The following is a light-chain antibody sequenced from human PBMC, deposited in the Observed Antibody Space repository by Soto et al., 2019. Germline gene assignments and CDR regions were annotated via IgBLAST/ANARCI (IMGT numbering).Light chain of an antibody. Sequence: QSVLTQPASVSGSPGQSITISCTGTSGDVGGYNYVSWFQQHPGEAPKLLIYGVNTRPSGVSNRFFGSKSGNTASLTISGLQAEDEADYYCISYTRSSTWVFGGGTQLTVL. CDR1: SGDVGGYNY. CDR3: ISYTRSSTWV. V-gene: IGLV2-14*01. J-gene: IGLJ3*02. CDR2: GVN.